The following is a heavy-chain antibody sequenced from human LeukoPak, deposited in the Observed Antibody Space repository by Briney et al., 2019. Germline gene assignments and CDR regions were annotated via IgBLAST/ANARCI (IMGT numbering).Heavy chain of an antibody. D-gene: IGHD6-13*01. CDR3: ASEPRYNSSYFFDP. CDR2: IYYSGST. Sequence: SETLSLTCTVSGGSISSSSYYWGWIRQPPGKGLEWIGSIYYSGSTYYNPSLKSRVTISVDTSKNQFSLKLSSVTAADTAVYYCASEPRYNSSYFFDPWGQGTLVTVSS. V-gene: IGHV4-39*01. CDR1: GGSISSSSYY. J-gene: IGHJ5*02.